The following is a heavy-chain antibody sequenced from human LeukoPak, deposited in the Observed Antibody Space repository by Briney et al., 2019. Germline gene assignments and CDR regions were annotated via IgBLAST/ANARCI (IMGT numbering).Heavy chain of an antibody. CDR2: ISYDGSNK. Sequence: GRSLRLSCAASGFTFSSYAMHWVRQAPGKGLEWVAVISYDGSNKYYADSVKGRFTISRDNSKNTLYLQMNSLRAEDTAVYYCARVQTEEKCYYYYYGMDVWGQGTTVTVSS. J-gene: IGHJ6*02. D-gene: IGHD4-11*01. CDR1: GFTFSSYA. CDR3: ARVQTEEKCYYYYYGMDV. V-gene: IGHV3-30-3*01.